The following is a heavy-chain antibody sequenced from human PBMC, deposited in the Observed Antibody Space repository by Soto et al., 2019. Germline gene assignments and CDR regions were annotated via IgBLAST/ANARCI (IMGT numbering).Heavy chain of an antibody. D-gene: IGHD5-18*01. CDR1: GDSVSNINYY. CDR3: ARHMPGPMRGYTHGWPGGFDP. CDR2: LHYSGLI. Sequence: PSETLSLTCTVSGDSVSNINYYWAWIRQPPGKGLEWIGSLHYSGLIYYNPSLESRVTMSVETSKNQFSLKLNFVTAADSAMYYCARHMPGPMRGYTHGWPGGFDPWGQGTLVTSPQ. J-gene: IGHJ5*02. V-gene: IGHV4-39*01.